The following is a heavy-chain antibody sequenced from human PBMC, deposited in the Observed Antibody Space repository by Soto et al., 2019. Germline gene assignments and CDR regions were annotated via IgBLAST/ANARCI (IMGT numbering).Heavy chain of an antibody. Sequence: ASVKVSCKASGYTFTGYGISWVRQAPGQGLEWMGWISAYNGNTNYAQKLQGRVTMTTDTSTSTAYMELRSLRSDDTAVYYCARDVTGITIFGVVFSYYMDVWGKGTTVTVSS. CDR3: ARDVTGITIFGVVFSYYMDV. CDR1: GYTFTGYG. CDR2: ISAYNGNT. D-gene: IGHD3-3*01. J-gene: IGHJ6*03. V-gene: IGHV1-18*01.